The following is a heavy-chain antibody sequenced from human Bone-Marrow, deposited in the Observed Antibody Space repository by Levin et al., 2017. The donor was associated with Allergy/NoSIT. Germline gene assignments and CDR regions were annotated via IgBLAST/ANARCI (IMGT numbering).Heavy chain of an antibody. J-gene: IGHJ4*02. CDR1: GFIFKNYW. Sequence: GESLKISCVASGFIFKNYWMAWVRQAPGKGLEWVANIEDDGDDKSYVDSVKGRFTVSRNNAQDSLFLDMNSLRVEDSGLYYCARHIIRGASDFDYWGQGTLVTVSS. CDR3: ARHIIRGASDFDY. CDR2: IEDDGDDK. D-gene: IGHD1-26*01. V-gene: IGHV3-7*01.